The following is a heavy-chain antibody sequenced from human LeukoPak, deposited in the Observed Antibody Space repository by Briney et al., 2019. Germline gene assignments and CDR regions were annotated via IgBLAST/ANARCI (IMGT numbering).Heavy chain of an antibody. CDR3: ARRRYYCSGGSCYEDY. V-gene: IGHV1-69*13. J-gene: IGHJ4*02. CDR2: IIPIFGTA. D-gene: IGHD2-15*01. Sequence: ASVKVSCKASGGTFSSYAISWVRQAPGQGLEWMGGIIPIFGTANYAQKFQGRVTITADESTSTAYMELSSPRSEDTAVYYCARRRYYCSGGSCYEDYWGQGTLVTVSS. CDR1: GGTFSSYA.